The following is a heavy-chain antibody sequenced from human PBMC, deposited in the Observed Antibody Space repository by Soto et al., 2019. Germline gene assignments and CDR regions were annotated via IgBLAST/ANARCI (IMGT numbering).Heavy chain of an antibody. Sequence: GGSLSLSCAASGFTFSSYAMSWVREAPGKGLEWVSAISGSGGSTYYADSVKGRFTISRDNSKNTLYLQMNSLRAEDTAVYYCAKDPTDDFWSGYFLGLGSNWFDPWGQGTLVTVSS. CDR3: AKDPTDDFWSGYFLGLGSNWFDP. D-gene: IGHD3-3*01. V-gene: IGHV3-23*01. J-gene: IGHJ5*02. CDR1: GFTFSSYA. CDR2: ISGSGGST.